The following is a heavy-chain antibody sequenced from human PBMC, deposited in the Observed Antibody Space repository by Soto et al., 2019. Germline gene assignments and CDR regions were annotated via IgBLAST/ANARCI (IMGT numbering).Heavy chain of an antibody. CDR3: ARGYYHGSVTGLWHFDL. Sequence: QVQLVQSGAEVKKPGSSVKVSCKASGDTFSDYTISWVRQAPGQGLEWMGRIIPIRGRANYAQKIQSRVKITADKFTSAAYMDLSSLRSEDTAVYYCARGYYHGSVTGLWHFDLWGRGTLVTVSS. CDR2: IIPIRGRA. CDR1: GDTFSDYT. J-gene: IGHJ2*01. D-gene: IGHD3-10*01. V-gene: IGHV1-69*08.